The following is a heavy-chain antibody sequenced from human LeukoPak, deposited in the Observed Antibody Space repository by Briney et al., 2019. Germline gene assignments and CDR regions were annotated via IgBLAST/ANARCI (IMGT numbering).Heavy chain of an antibody. CDR1: GYTFTSYG. D-gene: IGHD6-6*01. V-gene: IGHV1-18*01. Sequence: GASVKVSCKASGYTFTSYGISWVRQAPGQGLEWMGWISAYNGNTNYAQKFQGRVTITRDTSASTAYMELSSLRSEDTAVYYCASVQSLYWGQGTLVTVSS. J-gene: IGHJ4*02. CDR3: ASVQSLY. CDR2: ISAYNGNT.